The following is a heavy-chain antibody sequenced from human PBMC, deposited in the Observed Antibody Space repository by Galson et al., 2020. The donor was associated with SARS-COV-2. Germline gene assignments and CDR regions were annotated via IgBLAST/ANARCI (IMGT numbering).Heavy chain of an antibody. CDR2: IYYRGRT. Sequence: SETLSLTCTVSGGSISSSSYYWGWIRQPPGTGLEWIGSIYYRGRTSYNPSLKSRVTISVDTSKNQFSLKLSSVTAADTAVYYCAGHIVVVTAIPYWYFDLWGRGTLVTVSS. CDR1: GGSISSSSYY. CDR3: AGHIVVVTAIPYWYFDL. V-gene: IGHV4-39*01. D-gene: IGHD2-21*02. J-gene: IGHJ2*01.